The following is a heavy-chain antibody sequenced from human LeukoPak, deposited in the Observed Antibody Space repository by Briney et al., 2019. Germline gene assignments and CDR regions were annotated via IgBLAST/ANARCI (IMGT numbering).Heavy chain of an antibody. D-gene: IGHD3-16*02. CDR3: AKLAGGSYPDY. J-gene: IGHJ4*02. Sequence: GGSLRLSCAASGFTFSSYPMIWVRQAPGKGLEWVSAIDVSGAGTYYADSVKGRFTISRDSAKNTVYLQMNGLRGDDTALYYCAKLAGGSYPDYWGQGTLVTVSS. CDR2: IDVSGAGT. V-gene: IGHV3-23*01. CDR1: GFTFSSYP.